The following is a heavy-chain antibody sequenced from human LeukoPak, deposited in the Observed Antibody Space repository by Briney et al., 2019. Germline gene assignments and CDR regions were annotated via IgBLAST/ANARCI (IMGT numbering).Heavy chain of an antibody. CDR3: ARTRLGIAVAGTRRNKGSPNYYYYYGMDV. V-gene: IGHV3-30-3*01. Sequence: GGSLRLSCAASGFTFNSYAMHWVRQAPGKGLEWVAVISYDGSNKYYADSVKGRFTISRDNSKNTLYLQMNSLRAEDTAVYYCARTRLGIAVAGTRRNKGSPNYYYYYGMDVWGQGTTVTVSS. CDR2: ISYDGSNK. D-gene: IGHD6-19*01. J-gene: IGHJ6*02. CDR1: GFTFNSYA.